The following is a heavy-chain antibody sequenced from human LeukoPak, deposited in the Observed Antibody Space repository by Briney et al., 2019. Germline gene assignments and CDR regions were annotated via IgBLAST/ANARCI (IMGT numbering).Heavy chain of an antibody. CDR2: IYYSGST. J-gene: IGHJ5*02. D-gene: IGHD6-13*01. Sequence: SETLSLTCTVSGGSISSYYWSWIRQPPGKGLEWIGYIYYSGSTNYNPSLKSRVTISVDTSKNQFSLKLSPVTAADTAVYYCARAYSSSWYFNWFDPWGQGTLVTVSS. CDR1: GGSISSYY. V-gene: IGHV4-59*08. CDR3: ARAYSSSWYFNWFDP.